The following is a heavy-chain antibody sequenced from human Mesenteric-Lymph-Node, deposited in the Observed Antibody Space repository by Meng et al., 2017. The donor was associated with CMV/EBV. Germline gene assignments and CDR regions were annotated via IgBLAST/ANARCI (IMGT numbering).Heavy chain of an antibody. D-gene: IGHD3-3*01. J-gene: IGHJ4*02. CDR3: ARDWYGDYTRGDSDRLDY. V-gene: IGHV3-7*01. Sequence: GESLKISCAASGFTFSNYWMSWVRQAPGKGLEWVAIIKQDGSEKYYVDAVKGRLTISRDNAKNSLYLQMNSLRAEDTAVYYCARDWYGDYTRGDSDRLDYWGQGTLVTVSS. CDR2: IKQDGSEK. CDR1: GFTFSNYW.